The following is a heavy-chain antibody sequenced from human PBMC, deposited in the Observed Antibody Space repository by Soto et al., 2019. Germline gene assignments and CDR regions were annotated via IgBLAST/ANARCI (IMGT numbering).Heavy chain of an antibody. CDR3: AKGSYYYDSSGYSAPVDY. CDR2: ISGSGGST. V-gene: IGHV3-23*01. D-gene: IGHD3-22*01. J-gene: IGHJ4*02. CDR1: GFTFSSYA. Sequence: GGSLRLSCAASGFTFSSYAMSWVRQAPGKGLEWVSAISGSGGSTYYAESVKGRFTISRDNSKNTLYLQMNSLRAEDTAVYYCAKGSYYYDSSGYSAPVDYWSQGTLVTVSS.